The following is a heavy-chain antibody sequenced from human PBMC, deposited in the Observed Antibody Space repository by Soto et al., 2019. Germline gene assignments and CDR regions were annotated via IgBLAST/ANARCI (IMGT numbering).Heavy chain of an antibody. V-gene: IGHV1-3*01. CDR2: INAGNGNT. CDR1: GYTFTSYA. Sequence: QVQLVQSGAEVKKPGASVKVSCKASGYTFTSYAMHWVRQAPGQRLEWMGWINAGNGNTKYSQKFQGRVTITRDTSASTAYMELSSLRSEDTAVYYCARVGVRGVHSIYWGQGTLVTVSS. CDR3: ARVGVRGVHSIY. D-gene: IGHD3-10*01. J-gene: IGHJ4*02.